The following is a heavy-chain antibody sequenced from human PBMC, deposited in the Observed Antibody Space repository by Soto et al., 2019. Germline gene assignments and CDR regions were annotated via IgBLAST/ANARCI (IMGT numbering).Heavy chain of an antibody. CDR2: ISDDGASI. J-gene: IGHJ1*01. Sequence: PGGSLRLSCEASGFSFSSFAMNWVRQAPGRGLEWVSYISDDGASIYYADSVKGRFTISRDNAQNSLYLQMNSLTSEDTAVYYCARDRSADRFVQYFQHWGPGTLVTVSS. D-gene: IGHD6-19*01. CDR1: GFSFSSFA. CDR3: ARDRSADRFVQYFQH. V-gene: IGHV3-21*05.